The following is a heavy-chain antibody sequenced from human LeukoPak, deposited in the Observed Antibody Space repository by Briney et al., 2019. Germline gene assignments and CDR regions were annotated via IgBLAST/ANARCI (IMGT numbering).Heavy chain of an antibody. CDR2: IIPIFGTA. CDR1: GGTFSNYA. V-gene: IGHV1-69*13. CDR3: ARVSRSDRGAFDI. D-gene: IGHD1-14*01. Sequence: SVKVSCKASGGTFSNYAISWVRQAPGQGLEWMGGIIPIFGTAHYAQNFQGRVTITADESTTTGYMELRNVRSEDTAVYYCARVSRSDRGAFDIWGQGTMVTVSS. J-gene: IGHJ3*02.